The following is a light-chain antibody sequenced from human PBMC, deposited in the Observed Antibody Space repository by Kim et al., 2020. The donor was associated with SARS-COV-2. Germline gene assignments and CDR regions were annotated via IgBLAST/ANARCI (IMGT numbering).Light chain of an antibody. J-gene: IGKJ2*01. CDR3: QQYDPSFPYT. Sequence: EIVLTQSPGTLSLSPGERATLSCRTSETISSDYVAWYRHKPGQAPRLLIYGASTRATGIPERFSGSGSGTDFTLTISRLEPEDFAVYYCQQYDPSFPYTVGQGTKLEIK. V-gene: IGKV3-20*01. CDR2: GAS. CDR1: ETISSDY.